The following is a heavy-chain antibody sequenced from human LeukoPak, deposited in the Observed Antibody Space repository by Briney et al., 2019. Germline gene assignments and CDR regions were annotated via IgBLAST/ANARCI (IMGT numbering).Heavy chain of an antibody. J-gene: IGHJ6*03. CDR1: GYTFTSYD. Sequence: ASVKVSCKASGYTFTSYDINWVRQATGQGLEWMGWMNPNSGNTGYAQKFQGRVTMTRNTSISTAYMELSSLRSEDTAVYYCARGLLEWSYYYYYYMDVWGKGTTVTVSS. V-gene: IGHV1-8*01. D-gene: IGHD3-3*01. CDR2: MNPNSGNT. CDR3: ARGLLEWSYYYYYYMDV.